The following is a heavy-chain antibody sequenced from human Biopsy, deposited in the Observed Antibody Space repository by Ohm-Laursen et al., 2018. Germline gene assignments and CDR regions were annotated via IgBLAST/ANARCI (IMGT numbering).Heavy chain of an antibody. V-gene: IGHV3-21*06. CDR3: ATELLPPGVGGPWLDS. Sequence: SLRLSCAAFGVTLSGYGMNWVRQAPGTGLEWVSSISASSSYIYYADSVKGRFTVSRDNTKNTLYLQMNSLRAADAAIYFCATELLPPGVGGPWLDSGGQGTPVTVSS. CDR1: GVTLSGYG. J-gene: IGHJ5*01. CDR2: ISASSSYI. D-gene: IGHD3-10*01.